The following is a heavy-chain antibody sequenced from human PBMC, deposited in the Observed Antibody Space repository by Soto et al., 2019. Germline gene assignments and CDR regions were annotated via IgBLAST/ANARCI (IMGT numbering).Heavy chain of an antibody. CDR3: ATVTCSSTSCYAVDSWFDP. CDR2: FDPEDGET. V-gene: IGHV1-24*01. J-gene: IGHJ5*02. CDR1: GYTLTELS. D-gene: IGHD2-2*01. Sequence: ASVKVSCKVSGYTLTELSMHWVRQAPGKGLEWMGGFDPEDGETIYAQKFQGRVTMTEDTSTDTAYMELSSLRSEDTAVYYCATVTCSSTSCYAVDSWFDPWGQGTLVTVSS.